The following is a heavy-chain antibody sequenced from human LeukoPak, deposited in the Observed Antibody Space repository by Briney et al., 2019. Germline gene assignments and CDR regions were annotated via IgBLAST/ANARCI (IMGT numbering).Heavy chain of an antibody. J-gene: IGHJ4*02. CDR1: GGSFSGYY. V-gene: IGHV4-34*01. Sequence: PSETLSLTCAVYGGSFSGYYWSWIRQPPGKGLEWIGEINHSGSTNYNPSLKSRVTISVDTSKNQFSLKLSSVTAADTAVYYCARDSGGYDTFDYWGQGILVTVSS. D-gene: IGHD5-12*01. CDR2: INHSGST. CDR3: ARDSGGYDTFDY.